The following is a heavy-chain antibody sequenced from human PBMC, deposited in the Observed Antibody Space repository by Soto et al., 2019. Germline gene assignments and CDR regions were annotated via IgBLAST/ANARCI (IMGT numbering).Heavy chain of an antibody. Sequence: SKTLSLTCAVYGGSFSGYYWSWIRQPPGKGLEWIGEINHSGSTNYNPSLKSRVTISVDTSKNQFSLKLSSVTAADTAVYYCASGEQQLGLIDYWGRGTLVTVSS. V-gene: IGHV4-34*01. CDR3: ASGEQQLGLIDY. CDR1: GGSFSGYY. CDR2: INHSGST. J-gene: IGHJ4*02. D-gene: IGHD6-13*01.